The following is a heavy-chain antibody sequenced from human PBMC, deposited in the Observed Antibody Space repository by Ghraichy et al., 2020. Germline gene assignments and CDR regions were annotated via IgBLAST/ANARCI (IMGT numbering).Heavy chain of an antibody. D-gene: IGHD2-15*01. J-gene: IGHJ4*02. V-gene: IGHV3-48*03. Sequence: GGSLRLSCAASGFTFSSYEMNWVRQAPGKGLEWVSYISSSGSTIYYADSVKGRFTISRDNAKNSLYLQMNSLRAEDTAVYYCAREIRLGGYCSGGSCYPGTFDYWGQGTLVTVSS. CDR1: GFTFSSYE. CDR3: AREIRLGGYCSGGSCYPGTFDY. CDR2: ISSSGSTI.